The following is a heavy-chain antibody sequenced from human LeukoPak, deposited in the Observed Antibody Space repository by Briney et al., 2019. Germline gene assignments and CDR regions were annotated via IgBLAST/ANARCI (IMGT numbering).Heavy chain of an antibody. V-gene: IGHV1-3*01. CDR2: INAGNGNT. CDR1: GYTFSSYA. J-gene: IGHJ4*02. D-gene: IGHD6-19*01. Sequence: ASVKVSCKASGYTFSSYAMHWVRQAPGQRLEWMGWINAGNGNTKYSQKFQGRVTITRDTSASTAYMELSSLRFEDTAVYYCAGDLKQFGGWFDYWGQGTLVTVSS. CDR3: AGDLKQFGGWFDY.